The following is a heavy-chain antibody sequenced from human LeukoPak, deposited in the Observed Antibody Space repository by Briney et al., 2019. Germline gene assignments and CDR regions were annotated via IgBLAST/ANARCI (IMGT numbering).Heavy chain of an antibody. D-gene: IGHD1-1*01. V-gene: IGHV1-18*01. Sequence: ASVKVSCKDSGGTFINYAFSWVRLAPGQGLEWMGWISAYNGNTNYAQKLQGRVTMTTDTSTSTAYMELRSLRSDDTAVYYCATWNDDSWGQGTLVTVSS. CDR2: ISAYNGNT. CDR3: ATWNDDS. CDR1: GGTFINYA. J-gene: IGHJ5*02.